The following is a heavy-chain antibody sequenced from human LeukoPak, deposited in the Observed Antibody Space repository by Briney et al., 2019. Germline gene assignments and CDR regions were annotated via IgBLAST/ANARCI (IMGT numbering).Heavy chain of an antibody. CDR3: ARAGVANYYYYYYYMDV. CDR1: GGSISSYY. V-gene: IGHV4-59*01. D-gene: IGHD4/OR15-4a*01. CDR2: IYYSGST. Sequence: KSSETLSLTCTVSGGSISSYYWSWIRQPPGKGLEWIGYIYYSGSTNYNPSLKSRVTISVDTSKNQFSLKLSSVTAADTAVYYCARAGVANYYYYYYYMDVWGKGTTVTVSS. J-gene: IGHJ6*03.